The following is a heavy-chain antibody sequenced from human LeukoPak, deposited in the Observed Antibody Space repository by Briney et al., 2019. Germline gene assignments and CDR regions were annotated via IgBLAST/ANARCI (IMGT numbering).Heavy chain of an antibody. V-gene: IGHV3-33*08. CDR1: GFTFSSYG. J-gene: IGHJ4*02. CDR2: IWYDGSNK. CDR3: ARHISTAGIRGFDS. D-gene: IGHD6-13*01. Sequence: PGGSLTLSCAASGFTFSSYGMHWLRQPPDKGLEWVAVIWYDGSNKYYADSVKGRFTITRDNSKNTLYLQMNTLRAEDTAVYFCARHISTAGIRGFDSWGQGTLVTVSS.